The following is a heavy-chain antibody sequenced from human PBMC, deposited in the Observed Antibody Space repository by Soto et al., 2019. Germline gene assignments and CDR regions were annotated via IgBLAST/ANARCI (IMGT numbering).Heavy chain of an antibody. J-gene: IGHJ4*02. CDR2: ISAYNGNT. D-gene: IGHD2-15*01. CDR3: ARDRERYCSGGSCSGDY. CDR1: GYTFTSYG. Sequence: ASVKVSCKASGYTFTSYGISWVRQAPGQGLEWMGWISAYNGNTNYAQKLQGRVTMTTDTSTSTAYMELRSLRSDDTAVYYCARDRERYCSGGSCSGDYWGQGTLVTVSS. V-gene: IGHV1-18*01.